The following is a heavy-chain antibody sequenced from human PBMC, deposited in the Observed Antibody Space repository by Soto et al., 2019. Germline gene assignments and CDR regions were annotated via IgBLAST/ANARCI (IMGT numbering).Heavy chain of an antibody. Sequence: AETLASTFAVSGGSFTSNNWWTWVRQPPGQVLEWIGEIYRTGSTNYNQSLKSRVTISLDKSENQFSLKVTSLTAADTAVCYCPSRDPATSVDYWSQGTLVTVS. D-gene: IGHD1-1*01. CDR3: PSRDPATSVDY. CDR2: IYRTGST. CDR1: GGSFTSNNW. J-gene: IGHJ4*02. V-gene: IGHV4-4*02.